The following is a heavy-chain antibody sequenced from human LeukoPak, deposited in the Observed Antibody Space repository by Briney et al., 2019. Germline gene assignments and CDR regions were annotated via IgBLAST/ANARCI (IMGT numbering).Heavy chain of an antibody. Sequence: GGSLRLSCAASGFTFSSYAMSWVRQAPGKGLEWVSAISGSGGSTYYADSVKGRFTISRDNSKNTLYLQMNSLRAEDTAVYYCAKDPYVSLIRLAVAPKAIDYWGQGTLVTVSS. V-gene: IGHV3-23*01. CDR3: AKDPYVSLIRLAVAPKAIDY. CDR1: GFTFSSYA. D-gene: IGHD6-19*01. CDR2: ISGSGGST. J-gene: IGHJ4*02.